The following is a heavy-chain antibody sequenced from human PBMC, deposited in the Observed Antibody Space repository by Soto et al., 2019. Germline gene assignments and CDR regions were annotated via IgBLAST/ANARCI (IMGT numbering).Heavy chain of an antibody. D-gene: IGHD5-12*01. CDR3: ARWGWLRDAFDI. CDR1: GFTFSSYW. V-gene: IGHV3-7*01. Sequence: GESLKISCAASGFTFSSYWMSWVRQAPGKGLEWVANIKQDGSEKYYVDSVKGRFTISRDNAKNSLYLQMNSLRAEDTAVYYCARWGWLRDAFDIWGQGTMVTVSS. J-gene: IGHJ3*02. CDR2: IKQDGSEK.